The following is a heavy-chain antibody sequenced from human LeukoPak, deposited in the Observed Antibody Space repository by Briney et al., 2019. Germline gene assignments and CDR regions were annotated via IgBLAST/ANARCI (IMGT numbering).Heavy chain of an antibody. D-gene: IGHD3-3*01. Sequence: SGGSLRLSCAASGFTFSSYWMHWVRQAPGQGLVWASRINIDGSSTSYADSVKGRFTISRDNAKNTLYLQMNSLRAEDTAVYYCARDLGNDYDFWSGYYTFDYWGQGTLVTVSS. V-gene: IGHV3-74*01. CDR3: ARDLGNDYDFWSGYYTFDY. J-gene: IGHJ4*02. CDR2: INIDGSST. CDR1: GFTFSSYW.